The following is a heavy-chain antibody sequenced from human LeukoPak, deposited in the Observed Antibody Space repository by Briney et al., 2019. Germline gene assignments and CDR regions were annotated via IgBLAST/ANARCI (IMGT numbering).Heavy chain of an antibody. CDR3: ARSPGLY. V-gene: IGHV4-59*01. CDR2: VSDSGST. CDR1: ADSFSGYL. Sequence: PSETLSLTCTVSADSFSGYLWAWIRQPPGRGLEWIGYVSDSGSTNYNASLKSRLSISLDTAKNQFSLKLRSVPAADMAVYFCARSPGLYWGQGILVTVSS. J-gene: IGHJ4*02.